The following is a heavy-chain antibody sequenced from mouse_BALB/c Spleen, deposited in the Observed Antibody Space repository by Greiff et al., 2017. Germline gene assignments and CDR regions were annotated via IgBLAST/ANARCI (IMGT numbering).Heavy chain of an antibody. J-gene: IGHJ4*01. Sequence: EVKLQESGPELVKPGASVKMSCKASGYTFTSYVMHWVKQKPGQGLEWIGYINPYNDGTKYNEKFKGKATLTSDKSSSTAYMELSSLTSEDSAVYYCARKGPGYYYGSSYAMDYWGQGTSVTVSS. CDR2: INPYNDGT. CDR3: ARKGPGYYYGSSYAMDY. D-gene: IGHD1-1*01. V-gene: IGHV1-14*01. CDR1: GYTFTSYV.